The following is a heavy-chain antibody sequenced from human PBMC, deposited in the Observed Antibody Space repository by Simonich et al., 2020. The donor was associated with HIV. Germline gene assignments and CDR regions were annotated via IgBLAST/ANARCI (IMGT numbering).Heavy chain of an antibody. D-gene: IGHD3-10*01. Sequence: EVQLVESGGGLVKPGGSLRLSCAASGFTFSSYWMSWVRQAPGKGREWVANIKQDGSEKYYVDSVKGRFTIARDNAKNSLDLQRNSLRAEDTAVDYCTAVYYYGPGTGAVEYFQHWGQGTLVTVSS. CDR3: TAVYYYGPGTGAVEYFQH. CDR2: IKQDGSEK. J-gene: IGHJ1*01. CDR1: GFTFSSYW. V-gene: IGHV3-7*01.